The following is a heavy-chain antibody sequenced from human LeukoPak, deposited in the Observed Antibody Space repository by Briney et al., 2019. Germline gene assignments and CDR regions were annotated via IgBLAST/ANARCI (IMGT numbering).Heavy chain of an antibody. V-gene: IGHV4-34*01. D-gene: IGHD6-13*01. CDR2: INHSGST. J-gene: IGHJ1*01. CDR3: AGVLSGRYSSSSEYFQH. CDR1: GGSFSGYY. Sequence: PSETLSLTCAVYGGSFSGYYWSWIRQPPGKGLEWIGEINHSGSTNYNPSLKSRVTISVDKSKNQFSLKLNSLTAADTAVYYCAGVLSGRYSSSSEYFQHWGQGSLVTVSS.